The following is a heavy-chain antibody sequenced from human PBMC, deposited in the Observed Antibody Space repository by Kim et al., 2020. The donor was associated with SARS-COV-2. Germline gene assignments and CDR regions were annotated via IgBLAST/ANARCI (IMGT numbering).Heavy chain of an antibody. J-gene: IGHJ3*02. CDR2: INSDGSRI. Sequence: GGSLRLSCAASGFTFSPYWMHWVRQAPGKGLMWVSHINSDGSRIIDADSVKGRCTISRNNAKNTLYLQLNSLRADDTDVYFCARDRGLPDAFDIWGQGTMVTVSS. CDR3: ARDRGLPDAFDI. V-gene: IGHV3-74*01. CDR1: GFTFSPYW. D-gene: IGHD3-10*01.